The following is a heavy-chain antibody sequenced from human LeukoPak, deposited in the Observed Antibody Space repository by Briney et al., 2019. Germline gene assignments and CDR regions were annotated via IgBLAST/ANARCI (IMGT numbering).Heavy chain of an antibody. Sequence: SETLSLTCTVSGGSISSYYWSWIRQPPGKGLEWTGYIYYSGSTNYNPSLKSRVTISVDTSKNQFSLKLSSVTAADTAVYYCARDGGVVVPAAYYYYMDVWGKGTTVTVSS. CDR2: IYYSGST. V-gene: IGHV4-59*01. CDR1: GGSISSYY. J-gene: IGHJ6*03. D-gene: IGHD2-2*01. CDR3: ARDGGVVVPAAYYYYMDV.